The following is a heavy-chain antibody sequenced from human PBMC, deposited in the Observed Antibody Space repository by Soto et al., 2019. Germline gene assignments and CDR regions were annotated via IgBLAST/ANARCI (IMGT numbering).Heavy chain of an antibody. Sequence: PSETLSLTCTVSGGSISSYYWIWIRQPPWKGLEWIGYIYYSGSTNYNPSLKSRVTISVDTSKNQFSLKLSSVTAADTAVYYCARDGYSRPPDVWGQGTTVTVSS. D-gene: IGHD6-13*01. J-gene: IGHJ6*02. CDR2: IYYSGST. V-gene: IGHV4-59*01. CDR1: GGSISSYY. CDR3: ARDGYSRPPDV.